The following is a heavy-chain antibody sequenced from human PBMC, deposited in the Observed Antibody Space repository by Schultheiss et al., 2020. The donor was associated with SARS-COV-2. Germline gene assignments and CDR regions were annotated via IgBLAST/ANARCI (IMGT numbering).Heavy chain of an antibody. J-gene: IGHJ4*02. CDR2: IFTSGST. CDR3: ARGYSYGFYYFDY. Sequence: SQTLSLTCTVSGGSISSYYWNWIRQPAGKGLEWIGRIFTSGSTNYNPSLKSRVTILVDTSKNQFSLKLTSVTAADTAVYYCARGYSYGFYYFDYWGQGALVTVSS. V-gene: IGHV4-4*07. D-gene: IGHD5-18*01. CDR1: GGSISSYY.